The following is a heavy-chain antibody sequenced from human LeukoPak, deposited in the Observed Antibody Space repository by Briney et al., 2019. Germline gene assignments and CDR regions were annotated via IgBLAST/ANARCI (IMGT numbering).Heavy chain of an antibody. V-gene: IGHV3-21*01. Sequence: GGSLRLSCAASGFTFSSYEMNWVRQAPGKGLEWVSSISSSSSYIYYADSVKGRFTISRDNAKNSLYLQMNSLRAEDTAVYYCARDLSGSYYFDYWGQGTLVTVSS. CDR2: ISSSSSYI. CDR3: ARDLSGSYYFDY. J-gene: IGHJ4*02. CDR1: GFTFSSYE. D-gene: IGHD1-26*01.